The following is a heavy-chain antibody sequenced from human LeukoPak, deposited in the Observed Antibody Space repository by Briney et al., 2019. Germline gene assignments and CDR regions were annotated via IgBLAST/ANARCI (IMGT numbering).Heavy chain of an antibody. J-gene: IGHJ4*02. CDR2: ISGSGSIK. Sequence: SGGSLRLSCAASGLTFNNYAMSWVRQAPGKGLDWVSAISGSGSIKYYADSVKGRFTISRDNSKNTLYLRMNSLRAEDTAVYFCVKEDPGPVFDYWGQGALVTVSS. CDR1: GLTFNNYA. V-gene: IGHV3-23*01. CDR3: VKEDPGPVFDY.